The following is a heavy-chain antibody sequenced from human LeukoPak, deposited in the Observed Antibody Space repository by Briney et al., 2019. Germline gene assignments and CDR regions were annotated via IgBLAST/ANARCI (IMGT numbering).Heavy chain of an antibody. Sequence: ASVKLSFRASGYIFAGYYMHWVRQAPGQGLEWMGWINPDTGDTNYAQKFHGRVTMTRDTSISTAYMELSGLRSDDTAVYYCARVVTYYFDSGDYRSSYQYMDLWG. D-gene: IGHD3-22*01. CDR2: INPDTGDT. CDR3: ARVVTYYFDSGDYRSSYQYMDL. J-gene: IGHJ6*03. CDR1: GYIFAGYY. V-gene: IGHV1-2*02.